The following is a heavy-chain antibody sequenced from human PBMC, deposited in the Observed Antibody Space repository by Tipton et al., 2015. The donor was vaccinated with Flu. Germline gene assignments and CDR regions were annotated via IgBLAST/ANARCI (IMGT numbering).Heavy chain of an antibody. CDR1: GGSVSSFF. CDR3: ATSGWRDPRGSFDF. Sequence: TLSLTCSVSGGSVSSFFWSWIRQPAGKGLEWIGRIYTSGSTKYNPSLKSRVTMSVDTSKNQVSLKLTSVTAADTAVYYCATSGWRDPRGSFDFWGQGTLVTVSS. J-gene: IGHJ4*02. D-gene: IGHD5-24*01. V-gene: IGHV4-4*07. CDR2: IYTSGST.